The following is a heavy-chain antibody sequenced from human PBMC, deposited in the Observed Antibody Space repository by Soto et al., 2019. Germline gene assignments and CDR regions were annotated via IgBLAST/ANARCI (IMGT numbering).Heavy chain of an antibody. Sequence: CMRLSSAACRVTVWNYALGVSCKAKGEGLEWVGFIRSKAYGGTTEYAASVKGRFTISRDDSKSIAYLQMNSLKTEDTAVYYCTITPGGLDAKDYYGMDVCAQGTSRTVSS. CDR2: IRSKAYGGTT. D-gene: IGHD2-15*01. CDR3: TITPGGLDAKDYYGMDV. J-gene: IGHJ6*02. V-gene: IGHV3-49*03. CDR1: RVTVWNYA.